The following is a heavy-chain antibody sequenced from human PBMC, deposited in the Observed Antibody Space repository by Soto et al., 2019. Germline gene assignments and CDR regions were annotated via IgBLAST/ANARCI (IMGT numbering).Heavy chain of an antibody. Sequence: QVQLVQSGGEVKKPGASVKVSCKTAGYSFTTYGISWVRQAPGQGLEGMGWISAYNGNTNYAQKLQDRVTMTTDTSTRTAYMELRSLRSDDTAVYYCAREGPAPYYYYGMGVWGQGSTVTVSS. CDR2: ISAYNGNT. J-gene: IGHJ6*02. CDR1: GYSFTTYG. CDR3: AREGPAPYYYYGMGV. V-gene: IGHV1-18*01.